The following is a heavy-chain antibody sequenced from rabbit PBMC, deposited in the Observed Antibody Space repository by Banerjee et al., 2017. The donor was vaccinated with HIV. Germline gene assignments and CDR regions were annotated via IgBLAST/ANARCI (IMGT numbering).Heavy chain of an antibody. D-gene: IGHD6-1*01. V-gene: IGHV1S45*01. J-gene: IGHJ4*01. CDR3: ARGTYGYAGYAPNL. CDR1: GFSFTSGYW. CDR2: IDAGDGST. Sequence: QEQLEESGGDLVKPEGSLTLTCTASGFSFTSGYWICWVRQAPGKGPEWIACIDAGDGSTDYASWAKGRFTISKTSSTTVTLQMTSLTAADTAAYFCARGTYGYAGYAPNLWGQGTLVTIS.